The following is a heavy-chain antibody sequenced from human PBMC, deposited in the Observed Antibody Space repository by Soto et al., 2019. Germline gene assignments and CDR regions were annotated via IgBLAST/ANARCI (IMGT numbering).Heavy chain of an antibody. CDR3: AKDSRIAVAGQDFDY. V-gene: IGHV3-23*01. CDR2: ISGSGGST. D-gene: IGHD6-19*01. J-gene: IGHJ4*02. Sequence: GGSLRLSCAASGFTFSSYAMSWVRQAPGKGLEWVSAISGSGGSTYYADSVKGRFTISRDNSKNTLYLQMNSLRAEDTAVYYCAKDSRIAVAGQDFDYWGQGTLVTVSS. CDR1: GFTFSSYA.